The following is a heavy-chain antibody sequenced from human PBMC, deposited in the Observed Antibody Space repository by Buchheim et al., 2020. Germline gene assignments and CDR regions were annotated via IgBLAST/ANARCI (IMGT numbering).Heavy chain of an antibody. CDR1: GGTFSSYA. CDR2: IIPILGIA. Sequence: QVQLVQSGAEVKKPGSSVKVSCKASGGTFSSYAISWVRQAPGQGLEWMGRIIPILGIANYAQKFQGRVTITADKSTSTAYMELSSLRSEDTAVYYCARGEELLRVDYYYYGMDVWGQGTT. J-gene: IGHJ6*02. D-gene: IGHD1-26*01. CDR3: ARGEELLRVDYYYYGMDV. V-gene: IGHV1-69*04.